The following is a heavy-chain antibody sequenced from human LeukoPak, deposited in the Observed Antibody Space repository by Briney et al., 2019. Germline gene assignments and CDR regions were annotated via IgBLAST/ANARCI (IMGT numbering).Heavy chain of an antibody. J-gene: IGHJ4*02. V-gene: IGHV3-30*18. CDR3: AKSRYSSSLKGYFDY. D-gene: IGHD6-6*01. CDR1: GFSFSSYA. CDR2: ISYDGSNK. Sequence: GGSLRLSCAPSGFSFSSYAMSWVRQAPGKGLEWVAVISYDGSNKYYADSVKGRFTISRDNSKNTLYLQMNSLRAEDTAVYYCAKSRYSSSLKGYFDYWGQGTLVTVSS.